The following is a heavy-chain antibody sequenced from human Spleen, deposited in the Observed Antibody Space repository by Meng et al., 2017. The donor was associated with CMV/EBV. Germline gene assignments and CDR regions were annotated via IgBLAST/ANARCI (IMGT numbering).Heavy chain of an antibody. D-gene: IGHD6-6*01. Sequence: ASVKVSCKASGYTFNSYVITWMRQAPGQGLEWMGWISAYNGDTDSAQKFQGRVTMTIDTSTATAYMDLRSLRSDDTAMYYCASGKGSSSVHFVYWGQGTLVTVSS. CDR1: GYTFNSYV. CDR3: ASGKGSSSVHFVY. V-gene: IGHV1-18*01. CDR2: ISAYNGDT. J-gene: IGHJ4*02.